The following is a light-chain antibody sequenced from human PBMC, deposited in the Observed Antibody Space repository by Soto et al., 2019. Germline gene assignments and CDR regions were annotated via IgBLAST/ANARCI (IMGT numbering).Light chain of an antibody. J-gene: IGKJ1*01. CDR1: QTISSY. V-gene: IGKV1-39*01. CDR2: AAS. CDR3: QQSSRTPWT. Sequence: DIQMTQSPSSLSASVGDRVTITCRASQTISSYLNWYQQKPGKAPKLLIYAASTLESGVPSRFSGNRSGTDFTLTISSLQPEDFAAYYCQQSSRTPWTFGQGTKVEIK.